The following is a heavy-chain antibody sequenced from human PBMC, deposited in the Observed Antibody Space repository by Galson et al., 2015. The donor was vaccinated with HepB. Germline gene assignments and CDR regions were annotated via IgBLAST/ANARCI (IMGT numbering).Heavy chain of an antibody. CDR2: ISYDGSNK. V-gene: IGHV3-30*18. CDR1: GFTFSSYG. Sequence: SLRLSCAASGFTFSSYGMHWVRQAPGKGLEWVAVISYDGSNKYYADSVKGRFTISRDNSKNTLYLQMNSLRAEDTAVYYCAKDRGAAAVLDAFDIWGQGTMVTVSS. D-gene: IGHD6-13*01. CDR3: AKDRGAAAVLDAFDI. J-gene: IGHJ3*02.